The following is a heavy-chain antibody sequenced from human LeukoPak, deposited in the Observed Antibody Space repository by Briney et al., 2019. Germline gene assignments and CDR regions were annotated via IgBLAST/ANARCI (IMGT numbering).Heavy chain of an antibody. CDR2: ISSSSSTI. CDR3: AREVTTVVMDNWFDP. V-gene: IGHV3-48*04. CDR1: GFTFSSYS. Sequence: GGSLRLSCAASGFTFSSYSMNWVRQAPGKGLEWVSYISSSSSTIYYADSVKGRFTVSRDNAKNSLYLQMNSLRAEDTAVYYCAREVTTVVMDNWFDPWGQGTLVTVSS. D-gene: IGHD4-23*01. J-gene: IGHJ5*02.